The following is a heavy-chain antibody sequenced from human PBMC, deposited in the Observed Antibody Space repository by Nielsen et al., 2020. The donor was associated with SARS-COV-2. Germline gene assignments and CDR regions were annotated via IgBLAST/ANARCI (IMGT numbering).Heavy chain of an antibody. CDR1: GFTFSSYG. CDR3: ARDLTNYGDYWYFDL. CDR2: ISSSSSTI. D-gene: IGHD4-17*01. V-gene: IGHV3-48*02. Sequence: GESLKISCAASGFTFSSYGMHWVRQAPGKGLEWVSYISSSSSTIYYAGSVKGRFTISRDNAKNSLYLQMNSLRDEDTAVYYCARDLTNYGDYWYFDLWGRGTLVTVSS. J-gene: IGHJ2*01.